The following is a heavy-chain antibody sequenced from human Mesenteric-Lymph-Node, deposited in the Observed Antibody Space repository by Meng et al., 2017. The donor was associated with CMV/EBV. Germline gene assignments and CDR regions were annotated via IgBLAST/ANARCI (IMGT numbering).Heavy chain of an antibody. CDR3: ARDLLGYCTSTSCFGMDV. CDR1: GFTFSSYG. Sequence: GGSLRLSCAASGFTFSSYGMHWVRQAPGKGLEWVAFIRYDGSNKYYADSVKGRFTISRDNTKNSLYLQMNSLRAEDTALYYCARDLLGYCTSTSCFGMDVWGQGTTVTVSS. D-gene: IGHD2-2*01. J-gene: IGHJ6*02. V-gene: IGHV3-30*02. CDR2: IRYDGSNK.